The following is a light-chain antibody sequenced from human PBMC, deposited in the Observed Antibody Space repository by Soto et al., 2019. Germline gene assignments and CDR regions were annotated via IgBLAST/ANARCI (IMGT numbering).Light chain of an antibody. CDR3: CSYAGSYTYV. V-gene: IGLV2-11*01. CDR1: SSDVGSYNY. Sequence: QSALAQPRSVSGSPGQSVTISCTGTSSDVGSYNYVSWYQQHPGKAPKLMIYDVSKRPSGVPDRFSGSKSGNTASLTFSGLQAEDEADYYCCSYAGSYTYVFGTGTKLTVL. J-gene: IGLJ1*01. CDR2: DVS.